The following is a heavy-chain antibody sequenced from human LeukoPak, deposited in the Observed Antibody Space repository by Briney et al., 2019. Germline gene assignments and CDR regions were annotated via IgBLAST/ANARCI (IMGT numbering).Heavy chain of an antibody. V-gene: IGHV1-69*13. J-gene: IGHJ4*02. CDR1: GGTFSSYA. Sequence: SVKVSCKASGGTFSSYAISWVRQAPGQGLEWMGGIIPIFGTANYAQKFQGRVTITADESTSTAYMELSSLRSEDTAVYYCAKSIRTRYNWNYAFDYWGQGTLVTVSS. CDR3: AKSIRTRYNWNYAFDY. CDR2: IIPIFGTA. D-gene: IGHD1-7*01.